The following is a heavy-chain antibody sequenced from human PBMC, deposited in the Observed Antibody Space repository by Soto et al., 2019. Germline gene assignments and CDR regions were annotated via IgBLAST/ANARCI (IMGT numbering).Heavy chain of an antibody. J-gene: IGHJ4*02. Sequence: SETLSLTCDVSGDTISTGGYTWAWIRQPPGEALEWIGHTYHSGNPYYNPSLKSRVIISVDRSKNQFSLKLSSVTAADTAVYYCARRIVATETFDYWGQGTLVTVSS. D-gene: IGHD5-12*01. CDR1: GDTISTGGYT. CDR2: TYHSGNP. V-gene: IGHV4-30-2*01. CDR3: ARRIVATETFDY.